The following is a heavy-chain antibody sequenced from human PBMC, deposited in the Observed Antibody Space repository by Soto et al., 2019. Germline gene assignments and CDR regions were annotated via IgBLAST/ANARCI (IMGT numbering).Heavy chain of an antibody. CDR3: ARGTQQWLPGDYFDY. CDR1: GFTFSSYG. J-gene: IGHJ4*02. D-gene: IGHD6-19*01. Sequence: PGGSLRLSCAASGFTFSSYGMHWVRQAPGKGLEWVAVIWYDGSNKYYADSVKGRFTISRDNSKNTLYLQMNSLRAEDTAVYYCARGTQQWLPGDYFDYWGQGTLVTVSS. V-gene: IGHV3-33*01. CDR2: IWYDGSNK.